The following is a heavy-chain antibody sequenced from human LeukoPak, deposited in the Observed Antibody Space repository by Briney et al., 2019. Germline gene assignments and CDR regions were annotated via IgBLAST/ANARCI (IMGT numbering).Heavy chain of an antibody. Sequence: PGGSLRLSCAASGFTFSNYGMHWVRQAPGKGLEWVAVIWYDGSDKYHADSVKGRFTISRDNSKNTLYLQMNSLRAEDTAVYYCAKAGLLWFGELNYWGQGTLVTVSS. CDR2: IWYDGSDK. CDR1: GFTFSNYG. V-gene: IGHV3-30*02. D-gene: IGHD3-10*01. CDR3: AKAGLLWFGELNY. J-gene: IGHJ4*02.